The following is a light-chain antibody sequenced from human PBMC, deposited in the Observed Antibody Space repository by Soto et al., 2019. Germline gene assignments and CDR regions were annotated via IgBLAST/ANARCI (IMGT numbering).Light chain of an antibody. CDR2: RAS. CDR3: QKYSNWPPWT. V-gene: IGKV3-15*01. J-gene: IGKJ1*01. CDR1: QSLGGN. Sequence: EIVMTQSPATLAVSPGDTATLSCRASQSLGGNLAWYQQKPGQGPRLLIFRASSRATGVPARFSASGSGTEFTLTISGLQSEDFAIYYCQKYSNWPPWTFGQGTKVDIK.